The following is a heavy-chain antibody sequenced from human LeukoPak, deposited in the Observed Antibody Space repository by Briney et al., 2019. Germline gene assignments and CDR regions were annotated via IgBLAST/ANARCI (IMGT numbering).Heavy chain of an antibody. V-gene: IGHV3-30-3*01. CDR1: GFTFSSYA. J-gene: IGHJ4*02. Sequence: GGSLRLSCAASGFTFSSYAMHWVRQAPGKGLEWVAVISYDGSNKYYADSVKGRFTISRDNAKNTLYLQMNGLRAEDTDVYSCARDREQLYYFDYWGQGTLVTVSS. CDR3: ARDREQLYYFDY. CDR2: ISYDGSNK. D-gene: IGHD6-13*01.